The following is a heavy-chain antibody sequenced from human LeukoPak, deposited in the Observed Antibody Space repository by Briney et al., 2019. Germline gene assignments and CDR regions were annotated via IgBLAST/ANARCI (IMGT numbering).Heavy chain of an antibody. CDR2: ISGSGGST. CDR1: GFIFSDYD. J-gene: IGHJ4*02. CDR3: AKDREYYYDSSGYSD. V-gene: IGHV3-23*01. D-gene: IGHD3-22*01. Sequence: PGGSLRLSCAASGFIFSDYDMNWVRQAPGKGLEWVSAISGSGGSTYYADSVKGRFTISRDNSKNTLYLQMNSLRAEDTAVYYCAKDREYYYDSSGYSDWGQGTLVTVSS.